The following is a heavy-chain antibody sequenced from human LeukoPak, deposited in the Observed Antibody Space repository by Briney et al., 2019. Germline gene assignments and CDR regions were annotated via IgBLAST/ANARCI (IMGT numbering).Heavy chain of an antibody. Sequence: KSSETLSLTCTVSGYSISNGYYWDWIRQPPGRGLEWIGNIYRSGSTSYNPSLKSRVTISVDTSKNQFSLKVNSVTAADTAVYYCARDLSRSGYYASYNWFDPWGQGTLVTVSS. V-gene: IGHV4-38-2*02. CDR2: IYRSGST. J-gene: IGHJ5*02. CDR1: GYSISNGYY. CDR3: ARDLSRSGYYASYNWFDP. D-gene: IGHD3-22*01.